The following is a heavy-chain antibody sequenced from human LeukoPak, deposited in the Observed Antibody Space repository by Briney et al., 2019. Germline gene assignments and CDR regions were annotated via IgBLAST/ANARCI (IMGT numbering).Heavy chain of an antibody. D-gene: IGHD3-22*01. V-gene: IGHV3-11*01. CDR1: GFTFSDYY. Sequence: GGSLRLSCAASGFTFSDYYMSWIRQAPGKGLEWVSYISSSGSTIYYADSVKGRFTISRDNAKNLLYLQMNSLRAEDTAVYYCARDKARSSGATPKRYYYYYYGMDVWGQGTTVTVSS. J-gene: IGHJ6*02. CDR2: ISSSGSTI. CDR3: ARDKARSSGATPKRYYYYYYGMDV.